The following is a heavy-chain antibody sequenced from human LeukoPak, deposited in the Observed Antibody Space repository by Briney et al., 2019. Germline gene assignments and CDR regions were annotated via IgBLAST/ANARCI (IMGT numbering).Heavy chain of an antibody. CDR3: AKRDYFGSVDSYYAMDV. CDR1: GFTFSSYG. V-gene: IGHV3-30*18. D-gene: IGHD3-10*01. Sequence: GGSLRLSCAASGFTFSSYGMHWVRQAPGKGLEWVAVISYDGNNQYYGDSVKGRFTISRGNSKNTLYLQMNSLGAEDTAVYYCAKRDYFGSVDSYYAMDVWGQGTTVTVSS. J-gene: IGHJ6*02. CDR2: ISYDGNNQ.